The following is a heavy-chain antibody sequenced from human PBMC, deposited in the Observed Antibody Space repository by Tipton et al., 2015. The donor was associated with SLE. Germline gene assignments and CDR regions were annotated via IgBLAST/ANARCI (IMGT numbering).Heavy chain of an antibody. CDR3: ARHPHYDFWSGPFDY. CDR2: INHSGST. CDR1: GGSFSGYY. D-gene: IGHD3-3*01. J-gene: IGHJ4*02. V-gene: IGHV4-34*01. Sequence: TLSLTCAVYGGSFSGYYWSWIRQPPGKGLEWIGEINHSGSTNYNPSPKSRVTISVDTSKNQFSLKLSSVTAADTAVYYCARHPHYDFWSGPFDYWGQGTLVTVSS.